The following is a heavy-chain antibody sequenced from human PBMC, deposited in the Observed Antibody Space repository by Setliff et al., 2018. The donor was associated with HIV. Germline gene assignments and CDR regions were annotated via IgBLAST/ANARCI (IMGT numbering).Heavy chain of an antibody. J-gene: IGHJ5*02. CDR1: GFTFINYD. Sequence: ASVKVSCKASGFTFINYDINWVRQAPGQGLEWMGWINPNTGDTGYAQKFQGRVTVTRNSSISTAYMELSSLRSEDTAVYYCTRNTWGWFDPWGQGTLVTVSS. CDR2: INPNTGDT. V-gene: IGHV1-8*02. D-gene: IGHD7-27*01. CDR3: TRNTWGWFDP.